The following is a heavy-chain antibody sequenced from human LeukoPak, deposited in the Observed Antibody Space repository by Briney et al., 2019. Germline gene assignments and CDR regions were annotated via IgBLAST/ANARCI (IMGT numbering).Heavy chain of an antibody. CDR3: ATASHYYYGMDV. CDR2: FDPEDGET. Sequence: ASVKVSCKVSGYTLTELSMHWVRQAPGKGLEWMGGFDPEDGETIYAQKFQGRVTMTEDTSTDTAHMELSSLRSEDTAVYYCATASHYYYGMDVWGQGTTVTVSS. CDR1: GYTLTELS. J-gene: IGHJ6*02. V-gene: IGHV1-24*01.